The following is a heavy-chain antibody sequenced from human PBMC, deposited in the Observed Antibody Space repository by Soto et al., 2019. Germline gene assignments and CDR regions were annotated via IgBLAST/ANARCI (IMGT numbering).Heavy chain of an antibody. CDR2: ISYDGSKK. V-gene: IGHV3-30-3*01. CDR1: GFIFSSYA. Sequence: QVQLVESGGDVVQPGRSLRLSCAASGFIFSSYAMHWVRQAPGKGLEWVALISYDGSKKYYADSVKGRVTISRDNSKDTLYLQMNSLRAEDTAVFYCARDHWPKSTVVTPALDYWGQGTLVTVSS. D-gene: IGHD2-21*02. J-gene: IGHJ4*02. CDR3: ARDHWPKSTVVTPALDY.